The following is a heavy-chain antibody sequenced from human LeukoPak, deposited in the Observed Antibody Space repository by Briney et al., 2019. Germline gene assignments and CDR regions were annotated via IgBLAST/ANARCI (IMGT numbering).Heavy chain of an antibody. V-gene: IGHV3-30-3*01. J-gene: IGHJ4*02. D-gene: IGHD4-23*01. CDR2: ISYDGSNK. Sequence: GGSLRLSCAASGFTFSSYAMSWVRQAPGKGLEWVAVISYDGSNKYYADSVKGRLTISRDNSKDTLFLQMNSLRVEDTAVYYCAREGPRGNSQFDYWGQGTLVTVSS. CDR3: AREGPRGNSQFDY. CDR1: GFTFSSYA.